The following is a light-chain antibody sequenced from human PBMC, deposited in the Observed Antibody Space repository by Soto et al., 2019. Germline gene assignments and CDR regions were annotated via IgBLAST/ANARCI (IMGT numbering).Light chain of an antibody. CDR3: QQYGSSPPWWT. V-gene: IGKV3-20*01. J-gene: IGKJ1*01. Sequence: EIVLTQSPGTLPLSPGERATLSCRASQSVSSSYLAWYQQKPGQAPRLLIYGASSRATGIPDRFSGSGSGTDFTLTISRLEPEDFAVYYCQQYGSSPPWWTFGQGTKVEIK. CDR2: GAS. CDR1: QSVSSSY.